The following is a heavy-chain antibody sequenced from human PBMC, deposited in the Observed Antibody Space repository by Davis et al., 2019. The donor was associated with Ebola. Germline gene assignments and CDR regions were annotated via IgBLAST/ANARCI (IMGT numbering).Heavy chain of an antibody. CDR1: GGTFSSYA. D-gene: IGHD2-2*02. V-gene: IGHV1-2*02. Sequence: SVTVSCKASGGTFSSYAISWVRQAPGQGLEWMGWINPNSGGTNYAQKFQGRVTMTRDTSISTAYMELSRLRSDDTAVYYCARDRPAAIRSVNWFDPWGQGTLVTVSS. CDR3: ARDRPAAIRSVNWFDP. CDR2: INPNSGGT. J-gene: IGHJ5*02.